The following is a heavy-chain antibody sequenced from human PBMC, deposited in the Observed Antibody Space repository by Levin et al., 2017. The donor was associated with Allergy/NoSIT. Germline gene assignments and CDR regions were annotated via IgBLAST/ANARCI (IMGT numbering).Heavy chain of an antibody. J-gene: IGHJ4*02. D-gene: IGHD6-13*01. CDR3: ARGARYSSSWEFDY. CDR2: IYYSGST. Sequence: SETLSLTCTVSGGSISSYYWSWIRQPPGKGLEWIGYIYYSGSTNYNPSLKSRVTISVDTSKNQFSLKLSSVTAADTAVYYCARGARYSSSWEFDYWGQGTLVTVSS. V-gene: IGHV4-59*08. CDR1: GGSISSYY.